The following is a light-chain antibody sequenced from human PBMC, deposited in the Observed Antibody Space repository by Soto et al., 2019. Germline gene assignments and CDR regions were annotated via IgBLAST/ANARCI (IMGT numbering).Light chain of an antibody. CDR2: EDN. CDR3: QSYGWV. CDR1: SGSIASNY. V-gene: IGLV6-57*04. Sequence: NFMLTQPHSVSESPGKTVTISCTRSSGSIASNYVQWYQQRPGSAPTTVIYEDNQRPSGVPDRFSGSIDSSSNSASLTISGLKTEDEADYYCQSYGWVFGGGTKLTVL. J-gene: IGLJ3*02.